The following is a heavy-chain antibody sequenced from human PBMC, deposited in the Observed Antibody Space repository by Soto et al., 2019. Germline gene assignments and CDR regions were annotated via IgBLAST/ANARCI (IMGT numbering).Heavy chain of an antibody. J-gene: IGHJ4*02. CDR1: GFTFSSYS. V-gene: IGHV3-48*02. CDR2: ISSSSSTI. CDR3: ASLSYCSGGSCRDY. Sequence: GGSLSLSCAASGFTFSSYSMNWVRQAPGKGLEWVSYISSSSSTIYYADSVKGRFTISRDNAKNSLYLQMNSLRDEDTAVCYCASLSYCSGGSCRDYWGQGTLVTVSS. D-gene: IGHD2-15*01.